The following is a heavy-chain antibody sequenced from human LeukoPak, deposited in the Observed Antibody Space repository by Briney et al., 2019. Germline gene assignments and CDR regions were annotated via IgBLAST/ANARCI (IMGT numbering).Heavy chain of an antibody. Sequence: EASVKVSCKASGYRFTGYALHWVRQAPGQRLEWIGWINAGNGSTKYSQKFQGRVTITRDTSASTAYLELSSLTSEDTAVYYCARDRRGYYYYYGMDVWGQGTTVTVSS. CDR2: INAGNGST. CDR3: ARDRRGYYYYYGMDV. CDR1: GYRFTGYA. V-gene: IGHV1-3*01. D-gene: IGHD2/OR15-2a*01. J-gene: IGHJ6*02.